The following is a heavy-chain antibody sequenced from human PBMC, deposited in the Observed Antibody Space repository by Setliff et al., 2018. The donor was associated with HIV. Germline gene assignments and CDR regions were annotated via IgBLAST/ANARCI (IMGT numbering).Heavy chain of an antibody. J-gene: IGHJ6*03. CDR3: ATAGEMATIGYSYYYMGV. V-gene: IGHV1-69*13. Sequence: SVKVSCKASGGTFSRNAISWVRQAPGQGLEWIGGITPIFGTPKYAQKFQGRVTITAVESRSTAYLELSSLRSEDTAVYYCATAGEMATIGYSYYYMGVLCKGTTVTVSS. CDR1: GGTFSRNA. D-gene: IGHD3-10*01. CDR2: ITPIFGTP.